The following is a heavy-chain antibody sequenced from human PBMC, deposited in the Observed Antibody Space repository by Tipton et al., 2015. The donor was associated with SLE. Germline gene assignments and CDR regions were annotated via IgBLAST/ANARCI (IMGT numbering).Heavy chain of an antibody. Sequence: SLRLSCAASGFTFSSYSMNWVRQAPGKGLEWVSSISSSISYIYYADSVKGRFTISRDNAKKSLYLQMNSLRAEDTAVYYCARFGGRYYYYFDYWGQGTLVTVSS. D-gene: IGHD1-26*01. V-gene: IGHV3-21*03. CDR1: GFTFSSYS. J-gene: IGHJ4*02. CDR3: ARFGGRYYYYFDY. CDR2: ISSSISYI.